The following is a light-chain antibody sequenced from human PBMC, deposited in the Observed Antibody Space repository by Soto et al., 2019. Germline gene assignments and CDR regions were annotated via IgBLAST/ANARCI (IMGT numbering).Light chain of an antibody. Sequence: QAVVTQEPSLTVSPGGTVTLTCGSSTGAVTSGLYPYWFQPKPGQAPRTLISDTNNKQSRTPARVSGSLLGGKAALTLSVAQPEDEAEYYCLLSYSGDYVVFGGGTQLTVL. CDR2: DTN. J-gene: IGLJ2*01. CDR3: LLSYSGDYVV. CDR1: TGAVTSGLY. V-gene: IGLV7-46*01.